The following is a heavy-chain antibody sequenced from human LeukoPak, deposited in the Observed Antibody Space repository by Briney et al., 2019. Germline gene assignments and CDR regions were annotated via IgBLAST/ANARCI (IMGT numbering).Heavy chain of an antibody. V-gene: IGHV4-39*07. CDR3: ARDRGVPRPYYFDQ. Sequence: SETLSLTCTVSGGSVRSSSYYWGCIRQPPGKGLEWIGSVHYNGSTCYNPSLGGRVIMSIDTSKNQFSLKLTSVTAADTAMYYCARDRGVPRPYYFDQWSQGTLVTVSS. J-gene: IGHJ4*02. CDR1: GGSVRSSSYY. D-gene: IGHD3-10*01. CDR2: VHYNGST.